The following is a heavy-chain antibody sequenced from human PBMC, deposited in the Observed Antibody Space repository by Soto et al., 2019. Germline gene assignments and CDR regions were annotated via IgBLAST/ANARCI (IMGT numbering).Heavy chain of an antibody. Sequence: QVQLQESGPGLVKPSQTLSLTCTVSGAYITTGGYFWSWIRQHPGKGLEWIGYIYYTGSTYYNPSLKSRVSISVDTSKNQFPLKLISVTAADTAVYYCARDGPWGPKGFDYWGLGTLVTVSS. CDR1: GAYITTGGYF. J-gene: IGHJ4*02. V-gene: IGHV4-31*03. CDR3: ARDGPWGPKGFDY. CDR2: IYYTGST. D-gene: IGHD7-27*01.